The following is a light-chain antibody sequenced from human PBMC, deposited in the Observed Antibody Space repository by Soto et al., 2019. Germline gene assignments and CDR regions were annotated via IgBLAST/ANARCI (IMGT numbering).Light chain of an antibody. J-gene: IGKJ5*01. V-gene: IGKV3-11*01. Sequence: EVVLTQSPATLSLSPGERATLSCRATESVSNYLAWYQQKPGQAPSLLIYDASRRATGLPARFSARGSGTEFTLTISSLGPEDFAVYYCQQHSVGPLGTFGHGTRLEIK. CDR1: ESVSNY. CDR3: QQHSVGPLGT. CDR2: DAS.